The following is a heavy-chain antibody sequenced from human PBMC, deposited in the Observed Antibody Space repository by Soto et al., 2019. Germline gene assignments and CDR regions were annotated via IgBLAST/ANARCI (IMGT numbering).Heavy chain of an antibody. V-gene: IGHV5-51*01. J-gene: IGHJ4*02. CDR3: AIRGASQWLKF. CDR1: GYSFTIYW. CDR2: IYTGDSDT. Sequence: GESLKSSCKGSGYSFTIYWIRCVRQVPGKGLEWMGIIYTGDSDTRYSPSFQGQVPISADKSISTAYLQWSSLKASDTAIYYCAIRGASQWLKFWGQGTLVTVSS. D-gene: IGHD6-19*01.